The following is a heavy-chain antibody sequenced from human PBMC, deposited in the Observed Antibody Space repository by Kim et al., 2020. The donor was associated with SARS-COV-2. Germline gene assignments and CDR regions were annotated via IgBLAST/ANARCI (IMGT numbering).Heavy chain of an antibody. CDR3: ARGIGGVTVTTFDY. J-gene: IGHJ4*02. CDR2: IIPIFGTA. Sequence: SVKVSCKASGGTFSSYAISWVRQAPGQGLEWMGGIIPIFGTANYAQKFQGRVTITADESTSTAYMELSSLRSEDTAVYYCARGIGGVTVTTFDYWGQGTLVTVSS. D-gene: IGHD4-17*01. CDR1: GGTFSSYA. V-gene: IGHV1-69*13.